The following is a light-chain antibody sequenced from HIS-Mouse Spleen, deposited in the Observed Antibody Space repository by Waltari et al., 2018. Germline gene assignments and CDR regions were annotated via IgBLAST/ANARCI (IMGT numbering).Light chain of an antibody. J-gene: IGLJ2*01. CDR2: DDS. V-gene: IGLV3-21*03. CDR1: NIGSKS. Sequence: SYVLTQPPSVSVAPGKTARITCGGNNIGSKSVHWYQQKPGQAPGLVVYDDSDRPSGIPGRFSGSTSGNTATLTISRVEAGDEADYYCQVWDSSSDHVVFGGGTKLTVL. CDR3: QVWDSSSDHVV.